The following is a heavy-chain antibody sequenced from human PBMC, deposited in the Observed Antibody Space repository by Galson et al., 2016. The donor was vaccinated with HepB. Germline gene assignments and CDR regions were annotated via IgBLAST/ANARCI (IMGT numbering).Heavy chain of an antibody. CDR1: GFTFSMYG. D-gene: IGHD3-22*01. V-gene: IGHV3-33*06. Sequence: SLRLSCAASGFTFSMYGIHWVRQAPGKGLEWVAVIRYDGSRTLYADSVQGRFTISRDNSKNTLYLQMNNLRAEDTAVYYCAKDAGYYDSSGDHFDHWGQGTLVTVSS. J-gene: IGHJ4*02. CDR2: IRYDGSRT. CDR3: AKDAGYYDSSGDHFDH.